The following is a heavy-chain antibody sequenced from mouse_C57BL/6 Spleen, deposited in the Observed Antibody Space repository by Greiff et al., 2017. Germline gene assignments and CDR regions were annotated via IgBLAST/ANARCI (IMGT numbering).Heavy chain of an antibody. D-gene: IGHD2-1*01. CDR2: INPSTGGT. V-gene: IGHV1-42*01. CDR3: ARSLNYQYAMDY. J-gene: IGHJ4*01. Sequence: VQLKQSLPELAKPGASVKISCKASVYSFTGYYMNWVKQSPEKSLEWIGEINPSTGGTTYNQKFKAKATLTVVKSSSTAYMQLKSLTSEDSAVYYCARSLNYQYAMDYWGQGTSVTVSS. CDR1: VYSFTGYY.